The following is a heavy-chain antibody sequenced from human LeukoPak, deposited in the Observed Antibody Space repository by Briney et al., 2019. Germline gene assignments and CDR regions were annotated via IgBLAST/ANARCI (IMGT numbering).Heavy chain of an antibody. J-gene: IGHJ4*02. D-gene: IGHD6-13*01. V-gene: IGHV3-7*01. CDR2: IKTDGSEK. CDR3: AKDPSLLAAAGTRFDY. CDR1: GFTFSNYW. Sequence: GGSLRLSCEGSGFTFSNYWMGWVRQAPGKGLQWVANIKTDGSEKYYVDSVKGRFTISRDNAKNSLYLQMNSLRAEDTAVYYCAKDPSLLAAAGTRFDYWGQGTLVTVSS.